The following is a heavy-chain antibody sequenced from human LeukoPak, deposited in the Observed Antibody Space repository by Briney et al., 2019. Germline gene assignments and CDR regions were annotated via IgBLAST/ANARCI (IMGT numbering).Heavy chain of an antibody. Sequence: GGSLRLSCAGSGFTFSNYWMTWVRQAPGKGLEWVANIKPDGSEKYYVDSVKGRFTISRDNARNSLYLQMNSLRAEDTAVYYCARVGATYPHYYMDVWGKGTTVTVAS. CDR3: ARVGATYPHYYMDV. D-gene: IGHD3-16*01. CDR1: GFTFSNYW. V-gene: IGHV3-7*01. CDR2: IKPDGSEK. J-gene: IGHJ6*03.